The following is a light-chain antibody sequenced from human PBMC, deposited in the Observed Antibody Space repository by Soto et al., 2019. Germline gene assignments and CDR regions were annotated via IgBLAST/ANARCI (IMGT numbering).Light chain of an antibody. CDR1: QSISSY. CDR3: QQSYSTPGT. J-gene: IGKJ2*01. Sequence: DIQMPQSPSSLSASVGDRVTITCRASQSISSYLNWYQQKPGKAPKLLIYAASSLQSGVPSRFSGSGSGTDFTLTISSLQTEDFATYYCQQSYSTPGTFGQGTKLEIK. V-gene: IGKV1-39*01. CDR2: AAS.